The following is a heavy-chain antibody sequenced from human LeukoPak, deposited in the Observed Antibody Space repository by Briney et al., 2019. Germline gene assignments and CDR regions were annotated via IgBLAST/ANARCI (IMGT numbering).Heavy chain of an antibody. CDR2: IIPIFGTA. CDR3: ARERGIVAVPAAIFAPTWGARGTFDY. D-gene: IGHD2-2*01. CDR1: GGTFSSYA. V-gene: IGHV1-69*13. Sequence: SVKVSCKASGGTFSSYAISWVRQAPGQGLEWMGGIIPIFGTANYAQKFQGRVTITADESTSTAYMELSSLRSEDTAVYYCARERGIVAVPAAIFAPTWGARGTFDYWGQGTLVTVSS. J-gene: IGHJ4*02.